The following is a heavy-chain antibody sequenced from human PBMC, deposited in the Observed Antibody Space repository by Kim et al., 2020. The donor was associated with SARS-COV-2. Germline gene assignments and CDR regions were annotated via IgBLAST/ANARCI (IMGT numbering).Heavy chain of an antibody. D-gene: IGHD5-18*01. CDR1: GGSISSGGYY. Sequence: SETLSLTCTVSGGSISSGGYYWSWIRQHPGKGLVWFGYIYYSGSTYYNPSLKSRVTISVDTSKNQFSLKLSSVTAADTAVYYCARATVGYSYGFYYYYGMDVWGRGSTVTVSS. J-gene: IGHJ6*02. CDR3: ARATVGYSYGFYYYYGMDV. CDR2: IYYSGST. V-gene: IGHV4-31*03.